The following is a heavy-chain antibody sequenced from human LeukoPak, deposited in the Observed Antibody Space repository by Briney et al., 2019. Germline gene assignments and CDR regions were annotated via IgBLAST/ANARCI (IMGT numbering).Heavy chain of an antibody. D-gene: IGHD3-22*01. CDR3: ARKGVPIVVVIGSSSLNDAFDI. J-gene: IGHJ3*02. V-gene: IGHV1-18*01. CDR1: GYTFTNYG. CDR2: ISVYNGNT. Sequence: GASVKVSCKASGYTFTNYGISWVRQAPGQGLEWMGWISVYNGNTNYAQKFQGRVTMTRDMSTSTVYMELSSLRSEDTAVYYCARKGVPIVVVIGSSSLNDAFDIWGQGTMVTVSS.